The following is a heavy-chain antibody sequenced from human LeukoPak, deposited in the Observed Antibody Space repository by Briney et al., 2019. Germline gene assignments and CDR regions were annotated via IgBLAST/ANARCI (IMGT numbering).Heavy chain of an antibody. Sequence: SQTLSLTCTVSGGSISSGGYYWSWLRQHPGTGLESLGYIYYSGSTYYNPSPKSRVTISVDTSKNQFSLKLSSVTAADTAVYYCASAYYYDSSGYYHFDYWGQGTLVTVSS. J-gene: IGHJ4*02. CDR1: GGSISSGGYY. CDR3: ASAYYYDSSGYYHFDY. CDR2: IYYSGST. D-gene: IGHD3-22*01. V-gene: IGHV4-31*03.